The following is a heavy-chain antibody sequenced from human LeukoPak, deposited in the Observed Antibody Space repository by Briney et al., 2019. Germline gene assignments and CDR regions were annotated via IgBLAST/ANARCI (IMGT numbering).Heavy chain of an antibody. D-gene: IGHD6-25*01. Sequence: GGSLRLSCAASGFTFSSYGMHWVRQAPGKGLEWVAVISYDGSNKYYADSVKGRFTISRDNSKSTLYLQMNSLRAEDTAVYYCARSAKTHYYYYGMDVWGQGTTVTVSS. CDR3: ARSAKTHYYYYGMDV. J-gene: IGHJ6*02. V-gene: IGHV3-30*03. CDR2: ISYDGSNK. CDR1: GFTFSSYG.